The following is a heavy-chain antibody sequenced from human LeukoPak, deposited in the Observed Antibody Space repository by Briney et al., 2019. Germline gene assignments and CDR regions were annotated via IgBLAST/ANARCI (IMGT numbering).Heavy chain of an antibody. J-gene: IGHJ4*02. CDR1: GFTFSSYW. D-gene: IGHD1-26*01. CDR3: ARDSGSYAHDY. CDR2: IYYSGST. Sequence: PGGSLRLSCAASGFTFSSYWMSWVRQPPGKGLEWIGSIYYSGSTYYNPSLKSRVTISVDTSKNQFSLKLSSVTAADTAVYYCARDSGSYAHDYWGQGTLVTVSS. V-gene: IGHV4-39*07.